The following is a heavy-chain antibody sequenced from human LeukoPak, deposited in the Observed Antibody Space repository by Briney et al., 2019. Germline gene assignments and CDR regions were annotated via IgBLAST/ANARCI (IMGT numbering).Heavy chain of an antibody. Sequence: GGSLRLSCAASGFTFSSYGMHWVRQAPGKGLEWVSVIYSGGSTYYADSVKGRFTISRDNSKNTLYLQMNSLRAEDTAVYYCARGDNWNYRGYYYYMDVWGKGTTVTVSS. CDR1: GFTFSSYG. V-gene: IGHV3-53*01. CDR2: IYSGGST. D-gene: IGHD1-7*01. J-gene: IGHJ6*03. CDR3: ARGDNWNYRGYYYYMDV.